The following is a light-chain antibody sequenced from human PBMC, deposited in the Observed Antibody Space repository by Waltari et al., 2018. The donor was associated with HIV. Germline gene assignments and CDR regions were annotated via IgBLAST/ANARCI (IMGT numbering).Light chain of an antibody. V-gene: IGLV1-36*01. CDR3: AAWDDSLNGVV. J-gene: IGLJ2*01. Sequence: QSVLTQPPSVSEAPRHRVTISCSGSSSNTGHNAVHWYQQLPGKPPKLLIYYDDLLASGVSDRFSGSKSGTSASLAISGLQSEDESDYYCAAWDDSLNGVVFGGGTKLTVL. CDR2: YDD. CDR1: SSNTGHNA.